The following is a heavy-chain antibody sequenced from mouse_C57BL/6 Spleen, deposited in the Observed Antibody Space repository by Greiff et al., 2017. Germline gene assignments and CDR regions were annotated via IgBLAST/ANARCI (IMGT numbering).Heavy chain of an antibody. CDR2: ISDGGSYT. D-gene: IGHD1-1*01. V-gene: IGHV5-4*01. CDR3: AREPRYDY. CDR1: GFTFSSYA. Sequence: EVKVVESGGGLVKPGGSLQLSCAASGFTFSSYAMSWVRQTPEKRLEWVATISDGGSYTYYPDNVKGRFTISRDNAKNNLYLQRSHLKSEDTAMYYCAREPRYDYWGQGTTLTVSS. J-gene: IGHJ2*01.